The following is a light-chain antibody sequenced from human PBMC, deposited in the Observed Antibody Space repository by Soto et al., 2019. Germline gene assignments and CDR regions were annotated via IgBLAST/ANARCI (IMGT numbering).Light chain of an antibody. J-gene: IGKJ2*01. CDR1: QSIGNW. Sequence: DIPMIQSPSTLSASVGDTVSITCRASQSIGNWLTWYQQKPGKAPKVLIYKASSLQSGVSSRISGSGSGTEFTLTISSLQPDDFATYYCLQYPSYPYSFGQGTKLEIK. CDR3: LQYPSYPYS. CDR2: KAS. V-gene: IGKV1-5*03.